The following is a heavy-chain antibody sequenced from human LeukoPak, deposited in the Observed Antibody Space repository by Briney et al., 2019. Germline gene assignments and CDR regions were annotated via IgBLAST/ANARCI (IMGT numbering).Heavy chain of an antibody. Sequence: SETLSLTCTVSGGSISSSSYYWGWIRQPPGKGLEWIGSIYYSGSTYYNPSLKSRVTISVDTSKNHFSLKLSSVTAADTAVYYCARQVNSLTTVTAHIDHWGQGTLVTVSS. CDR1: GGSISSSSYY. D-gene: IGHD4-17*01. V-gene: IGHV4-39*01. J-gene: IGHJ4*02. CDR2: IYYSGST. CDR3: ARQVNSLTTVTAHIDH.